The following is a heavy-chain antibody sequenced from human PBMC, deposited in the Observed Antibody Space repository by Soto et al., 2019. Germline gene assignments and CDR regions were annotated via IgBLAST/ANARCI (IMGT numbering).Heavy chain of an antibody. Sequence: EVQLVESGGGLVQPGGSLRLSCAASGFTHNSYWMHWVRQAPGMGLVWVSRISPDGSGATYADSVKGRFTISRDDAKNTVYLQMNSLRVEDTAVYYCARGAVAGQVVALFDPWGQGTLVTVSS. V-gene: IGHV3-74*03. CDR1: GFTHNSYW. J-gene: IGHJ5*02. CDR3: ARGAVAGQVVALFDP. D-gene: IGHD6-19*01. CDR2: ISPDGSGA.